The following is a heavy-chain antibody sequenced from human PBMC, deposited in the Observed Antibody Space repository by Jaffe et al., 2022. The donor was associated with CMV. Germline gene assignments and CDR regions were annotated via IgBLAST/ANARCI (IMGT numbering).Heavy chain of an antibody. Sequence: QVQLQESGPGLVKPSETLSLTCTVSGGSISSYYWSWIRQPPGKGLEWIGYIYYSGSTNYNPSLKSRVTISVDTSKNQFSLKLSSVTAADTAVYYCARLIGWKDGWFDPWGQGTLVTVSS. CDR1: GGSISSYY. D-gene: IGHD1-1*01. CDR2: IYYSGST. CDR3: ARLIGWKDGWFDP. V-gene: IGHV4-59*08. J-gene: IGHJ5*02.